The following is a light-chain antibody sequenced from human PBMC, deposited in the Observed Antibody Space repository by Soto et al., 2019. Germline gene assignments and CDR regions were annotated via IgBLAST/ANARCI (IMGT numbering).Light chain of an antibody. J-gene: IGKJ1*01. V-gene: IGKV1-5*01. CDR1: QNINNW. CDR3: QHLRT. Sequence: GDRVTITCRASQNINNWVAWYQQKPGKAPKFLIYDASTLERGVPSRFSGSGFGTEFSLTISSLQPDDFGSYYCQHLRTFGQGTKVDIK. CDR2: DAS.